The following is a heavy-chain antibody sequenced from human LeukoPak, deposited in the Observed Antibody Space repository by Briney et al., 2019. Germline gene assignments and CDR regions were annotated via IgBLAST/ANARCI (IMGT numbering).Heavy chain of an antibody. Sequence: SETLSLTCTVSGGSISGNYWSWIRQPAGKGLEWSGRIFNSGNINYNPSLKSRATISVDTSKNHFSLKLSSVTAADTAVYYCARKRGRITGPRYYYYYMDVWGKGTTVTVSS. V-gene: IGHV4-4*07. CDR2: IFNSGNI. D-gene: IGHD1-20*01. J-gene: IGHJ6*03. CDR3: ARKRGRITGPRYYYYYMDV. CDR1: GGSISGNY.